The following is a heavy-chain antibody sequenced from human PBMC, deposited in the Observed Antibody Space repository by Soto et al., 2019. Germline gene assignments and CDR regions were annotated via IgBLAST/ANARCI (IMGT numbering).Heavy chain of an antibody. D-gene: IGHD2-2*01. Sequence: ASVKVSCKASGYTFTSYDLHWVRQAPGQRLEWMGWINPGNGNTKYSQKFQGRVTITRETSASTAYMELSSLRSEDTAVYYCARAYCSSYACYVRGDFDYWGQGAQVTVSS. CDR1: GYTFTSYD. CDR2: INPGNGNT. J-gene: IGHJ4*02. V-gene: IGHV1-3*01. CDR3: ARAYCSSYACYVRGDFDY.